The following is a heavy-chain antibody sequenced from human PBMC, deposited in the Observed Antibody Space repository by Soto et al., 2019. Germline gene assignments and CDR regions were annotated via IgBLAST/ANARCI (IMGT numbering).Heavy chain of an antibody. CDR2: ISGYDGNT. J-gene: IGHJ6*02. V-gene: IGHV1-18*04. Sequence: ASVKVSCKASGYTFSGYSITWVRQAPGQGLEWMGRISGYDGNTNYARTLRGRLTLTTDTSTSTAYMELRSLTSDDTAVYYCARDVFCGGAPACPDMDVWGQGTTVTVSS. CDR1: GYTFSGYS. CDR3: ARDVFCGGAPACPDMDV. D-gene: IGHD2-21*01.